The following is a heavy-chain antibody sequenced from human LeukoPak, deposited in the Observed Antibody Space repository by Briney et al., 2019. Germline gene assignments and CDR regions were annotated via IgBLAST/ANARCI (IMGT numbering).Heavy chain of an antibody. J-gene: IGHJ4*02. D-gene: IGHD6-13*01. CDR2: VYCSGST. V-gene: IGHV4-39*01. CDR3: ARLGYSVSWTDC. Sequence: PSETLSLTCTVSGGSISSTSHYWGWIRQPPGKGLEWIGSVYCSGSTYYNPSLKSRVTISVDTSKNQFSLRLSSVTATDMAVYFCARLGYSVSWTDCWGQGILVTVSS. CDR1: GGSISSTSHY.